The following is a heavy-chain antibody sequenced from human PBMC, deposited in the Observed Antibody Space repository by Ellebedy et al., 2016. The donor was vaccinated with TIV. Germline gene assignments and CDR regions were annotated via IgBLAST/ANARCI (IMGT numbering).Heavy chain of an antibody. CDR2: INHSGST. D-gene: IGHD3-9*01. V-gene: IGHV4-34*01. J-gene: IGHJ4*02. CDR1: GGSFSGYY. Sequence: MPSETLSLTCAVYGGSFSGYYWSWIRQPPGKGLEWIGEINHSGSTNYNPSLKSRVTISVDTSKNQFSLKLSSVTAADTAVYYCARLQSILTGYYMDYFDYWGQGTLVTVSS. CDR3: ARLQSILTGYYMDYFDY.